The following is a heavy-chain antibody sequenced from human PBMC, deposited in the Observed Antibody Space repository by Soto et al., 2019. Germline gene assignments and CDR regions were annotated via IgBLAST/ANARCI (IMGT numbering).Heavy chain of an antibody. CDR3: ARAHAYCYDISGYSKQSFHFDS. CDR1: GGSISSGGYY. J-gene: IGHJ4*02. Sequence: SETLSLTCNVSGGSISSGGYYWNWIRQVPGRGLEWIGYLSYSASSFYNPSLESRVSVSIDTSENQFSLKLSSMTAADTAVYFCARAHAYCYDISGYSKQSFHFDSWGQGTLVTVSS. D-gene: IGHD3-22*01. CDR2: LSYSASS. V-gene: IGHV4-31*03.